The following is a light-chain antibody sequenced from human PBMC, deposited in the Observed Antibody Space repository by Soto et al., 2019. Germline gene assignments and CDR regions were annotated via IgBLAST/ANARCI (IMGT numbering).Light chain of an antibody. Sequence: DIQMTQSPSTLSASVGDRVTITCRASQSISSWLAWYQQKPGKAPHLLIYKASSLESGVPSRFSGCGSGTEFTLTISSLQPDDFATYYCQQYNSYSRTFGQGTKVEIK. CDR1: QSISSW. J-gene: IGKJ1*01. CDR2: KAS. V-gene: IGKV1-5*03. CDR3: QQYNSYSRT.